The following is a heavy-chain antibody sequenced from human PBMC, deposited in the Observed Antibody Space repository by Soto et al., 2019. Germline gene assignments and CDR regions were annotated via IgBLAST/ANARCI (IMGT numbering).Heavy chain of an antibody. CDR1: GGSISSYY. J-gene: IGHJ3*02. V-gene: IGHV4-59*08. Sequence: QVQLQESGPGLAKPSETLSLTCTVSGGSISSYYWSWIRQPPGKGLEWIGYIYYSGSTNYNPSLKSRVTISVDTSKNQFSLKLSSVTAADTAVYYCARHYLGTVTRTVFSAFDIWGQGTMVTVSS. CDR2: IYYSGST. D-gene: IGHD4-17*01. CDR3: ARHYLGTVTRTVFSAFDI.